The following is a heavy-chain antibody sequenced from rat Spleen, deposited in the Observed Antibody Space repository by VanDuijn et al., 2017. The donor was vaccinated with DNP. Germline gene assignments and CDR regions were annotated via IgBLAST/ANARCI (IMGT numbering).Heavy chain of an antibody. CDR3: TRHRFPLYYFDF. D-gene: IGHD1-1*01. Sequence: EVRLVESGGGLVQPGGSLRLSCAASGFTFTDNDMAWVRQAPTKGLEWVAYISYDGGSTNYGDSVKGRFTISRDNRKSTLYLQMNSLRSEDTATYYCTRHRFPLYYFDFWGQGTLVTVSS. V-gene: IGHV5-22*01. CDR2: ISYDGGST. CDR1: GFTFTDND. J-gene: IGHJ3*01.